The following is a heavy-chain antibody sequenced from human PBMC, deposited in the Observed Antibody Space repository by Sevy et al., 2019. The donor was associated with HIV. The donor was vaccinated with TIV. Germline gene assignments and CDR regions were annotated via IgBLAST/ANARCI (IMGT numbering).Heavy chain of an antibody. J-gene: IGHJ6*02. CDR2: INPNSGGT. V-gene: IGHV1-2*04. CDR3: ARDRFNAAPPGWYYGMDV. Sequence: ASVKVSCKASGYTFTGYYMHWVRQAPGQGLEWMGWINPNSGGTNYAQKFQGWVTMTRDTSISTAYMELSRLRSDDTAVYYCARDRFNAAPPGWYYGMDVWGQGTTVTVSS. D-gene: IGHD6-6*01. CDR1: GYTFTGYY.